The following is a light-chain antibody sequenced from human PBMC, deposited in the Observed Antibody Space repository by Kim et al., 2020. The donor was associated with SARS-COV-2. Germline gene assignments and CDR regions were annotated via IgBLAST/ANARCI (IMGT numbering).Light chain of an antibody. J-gene: IGLJ3*02. V-gene: IGLV3-21*01. Sequence: SYELTQPPSVSVAPGKTARITCGGNNIGSKSVHWYQQKPGQAPVLVIYYDSDRPSGIPERFSGSNSGNTATLTISRVEAGDEADYYCQVGDSSSDNWVFG. CDR2: YDS. CDR1: NIGSKS. CDR3: QVGDSSSDNWV.